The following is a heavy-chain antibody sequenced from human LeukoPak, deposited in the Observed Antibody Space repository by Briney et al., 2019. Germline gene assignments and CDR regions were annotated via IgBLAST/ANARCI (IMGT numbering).Heavy chain of an antibody. CDR3: ARDSSSWYY. J-gene: IGHJ4*02. V-gene: IGHV3-23*01. CDR2: ISGSGGST. D-gene: IGHD6-13*01. CDR1: GFTFSSYA. Sequence: GGSLRLSCAASGFTFSSYAMSWVRQAPGKGLEWVSVISGSGGSTYYADSVKGRFTISRDNAKNSLYLQMNSLRDEDTAVYYCARDSSSWYYWGQGTLVTVSS.